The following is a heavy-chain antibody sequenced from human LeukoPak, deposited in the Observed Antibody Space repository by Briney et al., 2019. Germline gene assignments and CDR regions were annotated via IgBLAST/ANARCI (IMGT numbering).Heavy chain of an antibody. CDR2: ISSSSSYI. V-gene: IGHV3-21*01. Sequence: NPGGSLRLSCAASGFTFSSYSMNWVRQAPGKGLEWVSSISSSSSYIYYADSVKGRFTISRDNAKNSLYLQMNSLRAEDTAVYYCARASYVFGSWTLWGQGTMVTVSS. CDR3: ARASYVFGSWTL. CDR1: GFTFSSYS. D-gene: IGHD6-13*01. J-gene: IGHJ3*01.